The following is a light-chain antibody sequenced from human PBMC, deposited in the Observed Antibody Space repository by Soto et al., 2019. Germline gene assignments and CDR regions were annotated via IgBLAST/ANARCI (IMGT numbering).Light chain of an antibody. Sequence: QSALTQPPSASGSPGQSVTISCTGTSSDIGGYNSVSWYQQHPGKAPKLMIYEVNKRPLGVPERFSGSKSGNTASLTVSGLQADDEADYYCSSSAGTNSFVLFGGGTSSPS. CDR2: EVN. CDR3: SSSAGTNSFVL. CDR1: SSDIGGYNS. J-gene: IGLJ3*02. V-gene: IGLV2-8*01.